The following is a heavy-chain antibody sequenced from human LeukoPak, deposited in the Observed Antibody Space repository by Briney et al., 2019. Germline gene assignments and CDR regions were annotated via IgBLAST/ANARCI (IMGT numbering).Heavy chain of an antibody. CDR1: GFTFTSYW. J-gene: IGHJ4*02. Sequence: GGSLRLSCAASGFTFTSYWMSWVRQAPGKGLEWVANIKEDGSEKYYVDSVKGRFTISRDNAKNSVSLQMNSLRVEDTAVYYCAKGSSSSSGGFFDYWGQGTLVTVSS. CDR2: IKEDGSEK. D-gene: IGHD6-6*01. V-gene: IGHV3-7*03. CDR3: AKGSSSSSGGFFDY.